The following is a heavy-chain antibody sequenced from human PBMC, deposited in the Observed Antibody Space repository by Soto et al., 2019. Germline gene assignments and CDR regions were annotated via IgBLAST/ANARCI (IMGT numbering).Heavy chain of an antibody. J-gene: IGHJ3*02. CDR2: IYYSGRT. D-gene: IGHD6-13*01. Sequence: SETLSLTCTVSGGSISSYYWSWIRQPPGKGLEWIGYIYYSGRTNYNPSLKSRVTISVDTSKNQFSLKLSSVTAADTAVYYCARVAISSTDAFDIWGQGTMVTVSS. CDR1: GGSISSYY. V-gene: IGHV4-59*01. CDR3: ARVAISSTDAFDI.